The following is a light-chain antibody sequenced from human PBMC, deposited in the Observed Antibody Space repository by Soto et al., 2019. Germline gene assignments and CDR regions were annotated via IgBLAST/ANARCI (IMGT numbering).Light chain of an antibody. V-gene: IGKV3-15*01. J-gene: IGKJ2*01. Sequence: EIVMTQSPATLSVSPGERATLSCRASQSVSSNLAWYQQKPGQAPRLLIYGASTRATGIPARFSGSGSRTEYTLTISSLQSEDFAVYYCQQYNNCPSYTFGQGTKLEIK. CDR3: QQYNNCPSYT. CDR1: QSVSSN. CDR2: GAS.